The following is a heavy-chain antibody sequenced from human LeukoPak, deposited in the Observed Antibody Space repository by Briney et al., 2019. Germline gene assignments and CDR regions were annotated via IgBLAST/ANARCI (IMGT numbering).Heavy chain of an antibody. CDR1: GYTFTGYY. D-gene: IGHD7-27*01. J-gene: IGHJ4*02. V-gene: IGHV1-2*06. CDR3: ARGLGLLGTQGNFDY. Sequence: ASVKVSCTASGYTFTGYYMHWVRQAPGQGLEWMGRINPNSGGTNYAQKFQGRVTMTRDTSISTAYMELSRLRSDDTAVYYCARGLGLLGTQGNFDYWGQGTLVTVSS. CDR2: INPNSGGT.